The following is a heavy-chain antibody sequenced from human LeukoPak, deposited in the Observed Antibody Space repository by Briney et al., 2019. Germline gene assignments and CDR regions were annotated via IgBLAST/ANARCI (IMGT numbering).Heavy chain of an antibody. D-gene: IGHD3-22*01. CDR1: GDSVSNYY. V-gene: IGHV4-4*07. J-gene: IGHJ6*03. Sequence: SETLSLTCTVSGDSVSNYYWSGVRQPAGKGLEWIGRIFTTGSTDYNPSLRSRVTMSRDKSKNQLFLKLTSVTAADTAVYYCARASDSILSYYYHMDVWGKGITVTVSS. CDR3: ARASDSILSYYYHMDV. CDR2: IFTTGST.